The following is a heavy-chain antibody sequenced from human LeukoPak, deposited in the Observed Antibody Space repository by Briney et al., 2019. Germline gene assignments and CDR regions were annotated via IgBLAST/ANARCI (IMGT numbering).Heavy chain of an antibody. D-gene: IGHD5-18*01. J-gene: IGHJ5*02. CDR1: GDSITSGYY. Sequence: PSGTLSLTCAVSGDSITSGYYWAWIRQPPGKGLEWIGSIFHSGSTYLNPSLRSRVTISLNTSKNHFSLILSSMTAADTAVYYCARTSSVDTALVGVHWFDPWGQGTLVTVSS. V-gene: IGHV4-38-2*01. CDR2: IFHSGST. CDR3: ARTSSVDTALVGVHWFDP.